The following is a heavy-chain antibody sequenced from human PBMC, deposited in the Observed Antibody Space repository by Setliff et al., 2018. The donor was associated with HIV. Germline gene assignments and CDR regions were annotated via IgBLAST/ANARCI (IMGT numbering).Heavy chain of an antibody. J-gene: IGHJ4*02. CDR3: AREKESYDYVWGSYRQYDY. Sequence: SVKVPCQASGYTFTSYGISWVRQAPGQGLEWMGWISAYNGNTNYAQKLQGRVTMTTDTSTSTAYMELRSLRSDDTAVYYCAREKESYDYVWGSYRQYDYWGQGTLVTVSS. V-gene: IGHV1-18*01. D-gene: IGHD3-16*02. CDR1: GYTFTSYG. CDR2: ISAYNGNT.